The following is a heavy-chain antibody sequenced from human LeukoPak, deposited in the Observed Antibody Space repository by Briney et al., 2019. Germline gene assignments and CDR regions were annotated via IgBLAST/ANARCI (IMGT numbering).Heavy chain of an antibody. CDR2: INHSGSA. CDR1: GGSFSGYY. J-gene: IGHJ6*04. CDR3: ARVAWDV. Sequence: SETLSLTCAVYGGSFSGYYWSWIRQPPGKGLEWIGEINHSGSANYNPSLKSRVAISVDTSKNQFSLKLSSVTAADTAVYYCARVAWDVWGKGTTVTVSS. V-gene: IGHV4-34*01.